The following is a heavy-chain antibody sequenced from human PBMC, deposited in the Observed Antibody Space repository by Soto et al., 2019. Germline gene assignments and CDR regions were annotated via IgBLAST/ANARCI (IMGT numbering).Heavy chain of an antibody. CDR1: GFTFNTYG. CDR3: AREGIWFGESYYFDY. V-gene: IGHV3-30*03. J-gene: IGHJ4*02. D-gene: IGHD3-10*01. CDR2: ISYDGFNK. Sequence: QVQLVESGGGVVQPGRSLRLSCAASGFTFNTYGMHWVRQAPGKGLEWVAVISYDGFNKNYPDSVKGRFTISRDNSKNTLYLQMNSLRAEDTAAYYCAREGIWFGESYYFDYWGQGTLVTVSS.